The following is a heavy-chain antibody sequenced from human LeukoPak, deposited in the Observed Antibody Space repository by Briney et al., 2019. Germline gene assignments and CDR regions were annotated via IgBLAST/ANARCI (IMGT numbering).Heavy chain of an antibody. CDR3: AKPLQYSSRWYFDY. D-gene: IGHD6-13*01. Sequence: PGRSLRLSCAAFGFSFTSYGMDWVRQAPGKGLEWVAVISYDGSTKYYADSVKGRFTISRDNSKNTLYLQMDSLRAEDTAVYYCAKPLQYSSRWYFDYWGQGTLVTVSS. V-gene: IGHV3-30*18. CDR2: ISYDGSTK. J-gene: IGHJ4*02. CDR1: GFSFTSYG.